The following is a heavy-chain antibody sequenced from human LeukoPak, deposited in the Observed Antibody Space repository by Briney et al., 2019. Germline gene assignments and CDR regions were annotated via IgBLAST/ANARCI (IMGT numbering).Heavy chain of an antibody. J-gene: IGHJ4*02. CDR2: MNPNSGNT. V-gene: IGHV1-8*03. CDR3: ARGRFDY. CDR1: GGTFSSYA. Sequence: ASVKVSCKASGGTFSSYAISWVRQATGQGLEWMGWMNPNSGNTGYAQKFQGRVTITRNTSISTAYMELSSLRSEDTAVYYCARGRFDYWGQGTLVTVSS.